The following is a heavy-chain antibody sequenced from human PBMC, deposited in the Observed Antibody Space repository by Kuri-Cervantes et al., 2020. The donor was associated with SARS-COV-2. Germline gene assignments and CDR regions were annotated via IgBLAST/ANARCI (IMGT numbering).Heavy chain of an antibody. D-gene: IGHD4-11*01. CDR1: GFTFNSYA. CDR3: ARNRYSINFDY. Sequence: GESLKISCAASGFTFNSYAISWVRQAPGKGLEWVAVISDNGSNKYYADSVKGRFTIARDNAKNSLYLQMNSLTAEDKAVYYCARNRYSINFDYWGQGTLVTVSS. CDR2: ISDNGSNK. V-gene: IGHV3-30-3*01. J-gene: IGHJ4*02.